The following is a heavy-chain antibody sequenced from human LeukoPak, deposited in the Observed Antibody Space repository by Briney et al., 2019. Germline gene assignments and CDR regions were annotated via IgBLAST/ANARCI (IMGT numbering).Heavy chain of an antibody. CDR3: ARRRYYDGSGYLE. CDR2: IYHSGST. V-gene: IGHV4-38-2*01. Sequence: RASETLSLTCAVSGYSISSGCYWGWIRQPPGKGLEWIGSIYHSGSTYYNPSLKSRVTISVDTSKNQFSLKLSSVTAADTAVYYCARRRYYDGSGYLEWGQGTLLSVSS. J-gene: IGHJ1*01. D-gene: IGHD3-22*01. CDR1: GYSISSGCY.